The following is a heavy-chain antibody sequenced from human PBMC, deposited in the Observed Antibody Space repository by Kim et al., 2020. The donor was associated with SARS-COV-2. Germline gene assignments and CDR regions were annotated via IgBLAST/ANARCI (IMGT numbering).Heavy chain of an antibody. CDR2: LYPGDSDT. J-gene: IGHJ4*02. CDR3: ARLTDRSTYYFDY. D-gene: IGHD3-22*01. Sequence: GESLKISFKGFGYTFTSHWIGWVRQMPGKGLEWMGILYPGDSDTRYSPSFQGQVTFSADKSISNAYLQWSSLKASDTAMYYCARLTDRSTYYFDYWGQGT. CDR1: GYTFTSHW. V-gene: IGHV5-51*01.